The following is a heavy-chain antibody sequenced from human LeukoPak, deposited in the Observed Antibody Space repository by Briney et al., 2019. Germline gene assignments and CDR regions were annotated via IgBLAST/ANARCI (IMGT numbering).Heavy chain of an antibody. J-gene: IGHJ4*02. CDR2: ISFDGSTT. Sequence: GGSLRLSCAASGFTFSGYWMHWVRHVPGKGLMGVSRISFDGSTTTYAESVKGRFTISRDNAKNTLYLQMNSLTAEDTAVYYCARSGYSNGYDYWGQGTLVTVSS. CDR3: ARSGYSNGYDY. D-gene: IGHD6-19*01. V-gene: IGHV3-74*01. CDR1: GFTFSGYW.